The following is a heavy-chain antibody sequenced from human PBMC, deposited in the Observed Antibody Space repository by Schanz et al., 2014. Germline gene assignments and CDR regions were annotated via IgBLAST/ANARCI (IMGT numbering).Heavy chain of an antibody. D-gene: IGHD3-3*01. CDR3: AKDVDFWSGYYLDY. CDR1: GFSFRKSA. V-gene: IGHV3-30*18. J-gene: IGHJ4*02. CDR2: ISDDGSNH. Sequence: EQLVESGGGSLQPGGSLRLSCAASGFSFRKSAMSWVRQAPGKGLEWVAVISDDGSNHYYPDSVKGRFTISRDNSKNTLYLQMNSLRSEDTAVYYCAKDVDFWSGYYLDYWGQGTLVTVSS.